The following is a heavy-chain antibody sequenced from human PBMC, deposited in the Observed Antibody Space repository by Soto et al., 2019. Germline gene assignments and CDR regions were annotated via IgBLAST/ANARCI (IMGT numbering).Heavy chain of an antibody. Sequence: QVQLVQSGAEVKKPGASVKVSCKASGYIFTTYGITWGRQAPGQVLEWLGWISAYNVNTNYAQKMQGRVHMTTDTSTRTAYMELRSLRSDDTAVYYCARQQWLYYYYGMDVWGQGTTVTVSS. CDR3: ARQQWLYYYYGMDV. CDR2: ISAYNVNT. J-gene: IGHJ6*02. V-gene: IGHV1-18*01. D-gene: IGHD6-19*01. CDR1: GYIFTTYG.